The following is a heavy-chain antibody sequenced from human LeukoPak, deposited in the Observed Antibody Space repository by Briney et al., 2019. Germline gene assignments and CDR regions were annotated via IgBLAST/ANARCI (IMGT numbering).Heavy chain of an antibody. CDR2: IYYSGST. J-gene: IGHJ6*03. D-gene: IGHD3-22*01. CDR1: GGSISSSSYY. V-gene: IGHV4-61*01. Sequence: SETLSLTCTVSGGSISSSSYYWSWIRQSPGKGLEWIGYIYYSGSTKYNPSLKSRVTISVDTSKNQVSLKLNSVTAADTAVYYCARSLYYFDSSGDSDGYYMDVWGKGTTVTVSS. CDR3: ARSLYYFDSSGDSDGYYMDV.